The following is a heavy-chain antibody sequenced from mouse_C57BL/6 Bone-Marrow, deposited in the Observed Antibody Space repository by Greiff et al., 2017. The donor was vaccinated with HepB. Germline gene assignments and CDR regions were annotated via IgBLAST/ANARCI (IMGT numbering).Heavy chain of an antibody. J-gene: IGHJ1*03. CDR1: GYTFTEYT. Sequence: QVQLQQSGAELVKPGASVKLSCKASGYTFTEYTIHWVKQRSGQGLEWIGWFYPGSGSIKYNEKFKDKATLTADKSSSTVYMELSRLTSEDSAVYFCARHGGGLYYYGSSLYFDVWGTGTTVTVSS. CDR3: ARHGGGLYYYGSSLYFDV. V-gene: IGHV1-62-2*01. D-gene: IGHD1-1*01. CDR2: FYPGSGSI.